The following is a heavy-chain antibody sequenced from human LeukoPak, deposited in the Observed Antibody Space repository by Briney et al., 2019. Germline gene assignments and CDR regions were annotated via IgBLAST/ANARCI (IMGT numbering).Heavy chain of an antibody. J-gene: IGHJ4*02. CDR1: GFPLRNYG. Sequence: GGSLRLSCAASGFPLRNYGMNWVRQAPGKGLEWVSTVSVRGDRTYYADSVKGRFIISRDNSRSTLFLQMNSLRGDDTAVYYCARTPNYYDSSGYYYGDYFDYWGQGTLVTVSS. CDR2: VSVRGDRT. V-gene: IGHV3-23*01. D-gene: IGHD3-22*01. CDR3: ARTPNYYDSSGYYYGDYFDY.